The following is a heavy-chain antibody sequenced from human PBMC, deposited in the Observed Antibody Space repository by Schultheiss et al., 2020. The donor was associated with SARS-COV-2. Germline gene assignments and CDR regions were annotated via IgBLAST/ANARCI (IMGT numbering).Heavy chain of an antibody. CDR1: GFTFSSYE. J-gene: IGHJ4*02. CDR2: IWYDGSNK. CDR3: AVSYYYDSSGYYLAPHFFDY. Sequence: GGSLRLSCAASGFTFSSYEMNWVRQAPGKGLEWVAVIWYDGSNKYYADSVKGRFTISRDNSKNTLYLQMNSLRAEDTAVYYCAVSYYYDSSGYYLAPHFFDYWGQGTLVTVSS. V-gene: IGHV3-33*08. D-gene: IGHD3-22*01.